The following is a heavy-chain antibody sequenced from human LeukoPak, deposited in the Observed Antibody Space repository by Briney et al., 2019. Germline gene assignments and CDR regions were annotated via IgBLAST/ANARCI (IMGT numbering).Heavy chain of an antibody. CDR3: ARDSSSWGFDY. CDR2: INHSGST. D-gene: IGHD6-13*01. V-gene: IGHV4-34*01. Sequence: SETLSLTCPVYGGSFSGYYWSWIRQPPGKGLEWIGEINHSGSTNYNPSLKSRVTISVDTSKNQFSLKLSSVTAADTAVYYCARDSSSWGFDYWGQGTLVTVSS. J-gene: IGHJ4*02. CDR1: GGSFSGYY.